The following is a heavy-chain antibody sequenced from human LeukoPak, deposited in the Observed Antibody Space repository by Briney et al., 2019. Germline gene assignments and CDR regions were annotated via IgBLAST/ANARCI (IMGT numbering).Heavy chain of an antibody. CDR3: AKVDIVATIDAGRLVDY. D-gene: IGHD5-12*01. CDR1: GFTVITNY. J-gene: IGHJ4*02. V-gene: IGHV3-53*05. CDR2: IYSGGTT. Sequence: GGSLRLSCAASGFTVITNYMSWVRQAPGKGLEWVSVIYSGGTTYYADSVKGRFTISRDNSKNTLYLQMNSLRAEDTAVYYCAKVDIVATIDAGRLVDYWGQGTLVTVSS.